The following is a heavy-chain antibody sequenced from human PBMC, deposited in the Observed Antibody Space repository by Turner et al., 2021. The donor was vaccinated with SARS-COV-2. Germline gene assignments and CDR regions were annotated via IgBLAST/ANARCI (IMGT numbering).Heavy chain of an antibody. CDR3: VKDQVSANMKTFEY. CDR2: SNWSSGTI. J-gene: IGHJ4*02. D-gene: IGHD2-8*01. Sequence: DVQLMESGGGFVPSGSSLRLTCAASGFNFGKSAMHWVRQGAGKGLEWVAGSNWSSGTIRYADSEEGRCSITRDDAKNTVYLQMSSLRVEDTAVYYCVKDQVSANMKTFEYWGQGTLVTVSS. V-gene: IGHV3-9*01. CDR1: GFNFGKSA.